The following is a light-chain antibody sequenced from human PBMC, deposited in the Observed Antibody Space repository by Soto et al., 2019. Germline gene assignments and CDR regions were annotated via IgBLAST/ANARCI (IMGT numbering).Light chain of an antibody. CDR1: QRISSSY. CDR2: GAS. J-gene: IGKJ5*01. Sequence: EIVLTQSPGTLSLSPAERATLSCRAIQRISSSYLAWYQQKPGQAPRLLNYGASTRATGLPARFSGSGSGTDFTLTISSLQSEDFAVYFCQQYNTWPPITFGQGTRLEIK. CDR3: QQYNTWPPIT. V-gene: IGKV3-15*01.